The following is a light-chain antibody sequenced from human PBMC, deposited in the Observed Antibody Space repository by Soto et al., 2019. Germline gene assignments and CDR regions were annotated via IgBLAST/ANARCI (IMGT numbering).Light chain of an antibody. CDR2: EVT. CDR1: SSDVGGNNY. V-gene: IGLV2-8*01. Sequence: QAVLNQPPSASGSPGQSVAISCTGTSSDVGGNNYVSWYQQHPGNAPKLMVYEVTKRPSGVPDRFSGSKSGNTASLTVSGLQAEDEADYYCSSYAGSNNVIFGGGTKLTVL. CDR3: SSYAGSNNVI. J-gene: IGLJ2*01.